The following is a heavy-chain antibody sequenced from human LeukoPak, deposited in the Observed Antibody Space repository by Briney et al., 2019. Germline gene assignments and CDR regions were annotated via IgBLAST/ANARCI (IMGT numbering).Heavy chain of an antibody. CDR1: GGSVSSYY. CDR2: LSHSGSS. Sequence: PSETLSLTCTVSGGSVSSYYWSWIRRPPRRGLEWIAYLSHSGSSDSNPSLTSRVTTLVDTSKNQFSLKLTSVTAADTAVYYCARARYANAWYAFDIWGHGIMVTVSS. D-gene: IGHD2-2*01. V-gene: IGHV4-59*02. J-gene: IGHJ3*02. CDR3: ARARYANAWYAFDI.